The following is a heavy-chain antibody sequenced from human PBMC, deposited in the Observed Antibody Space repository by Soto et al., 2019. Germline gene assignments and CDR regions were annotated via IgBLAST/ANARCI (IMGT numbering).Heavy chain of an antibody. J-gene: IGHJ6*02. CDR2: IYWNDDK. CDR1: GFSLSTSGVG. V-gene: IGHV2-5*01. D-gene: IGHD4-17*01. CDR3: AHSKSFDYGDYTWSYYYCGIDV. Sequence: QITLKESGPTLVKPTQTLTLTCTFSGFSLSTSGVGVGWIRQPPGKALEWLALIYWNDDKRYSPSLKSRLTITKDASKNQVVLTMTNMDPVDTATYYCAHSKSFDYGDYTWSYYYCGIDVWGQGTTVTVSS.